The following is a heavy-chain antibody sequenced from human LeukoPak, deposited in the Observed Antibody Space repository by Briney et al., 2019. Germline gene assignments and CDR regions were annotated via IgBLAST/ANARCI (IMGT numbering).Heavy chain of an antibody. CDR3: ANMQLVKGVFEI. CDR1: GFTFSSFA. Sequence: GGSLRLSCAASGFTFSSFAMSWVRQAPGKGLDWVSSISGGSGNTYYADSVKGRFTISRDNSKNTLDLHLNSLTADDTAVYYCANMQLVKGVFEIWGQGTRVTVSS. CDR2: ISGGSGNT. V-gene: IGHV3-23*01. J-gene: IGHJ3*02. D-gene: IGHD6-13*01.